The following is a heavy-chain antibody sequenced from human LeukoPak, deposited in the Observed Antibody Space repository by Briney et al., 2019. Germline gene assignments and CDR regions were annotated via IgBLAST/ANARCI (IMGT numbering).Heavy chain of an antibody. CDR1: GFTFSSYG. Sequence: GGSLRLSCAASGFTFSSYGMHWVRQAPGKGLEWVVVISYDGSNKYYADSVKGRFTISRDNSKNTLYLQMNSLRAEDTAVYYCARQVGDTYTTDLGYFDYWGQGTLVTVSS. D-gene: IGHD2-2*02. V-gene: IGHV3-30*03. CDR3: ARQVGDTYTTDLGYFDY. CDR2: ISYDGSNK. J-gene: IGHJ4*02.